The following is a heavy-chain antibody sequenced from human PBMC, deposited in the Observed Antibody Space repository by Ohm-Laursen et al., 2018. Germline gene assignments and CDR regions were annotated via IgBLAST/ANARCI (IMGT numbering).Heavy chain of an antibody. CDR1: GYTFTSYY. J-gene: IGHJ4*02. CDR2: IIPILGIA. D-gene: IGHD1-26*01. CDR3: ASVSGSYSYPTGY. V-gene: IGHV1-69*02. Sequence: EASVKVSCKASGYTFTSYYMHWVRQSPGQGLEWMGRIIPILGIANYAQKFQGRVTITADKSTSTAYMELSSLRSEDTAVYYCASVSGSYSYPTGYWGQGTLVTVSS.